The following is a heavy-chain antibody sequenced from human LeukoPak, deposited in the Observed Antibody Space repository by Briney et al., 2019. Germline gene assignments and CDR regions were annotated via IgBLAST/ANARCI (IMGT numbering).Heavy chain of an antibody. CDR3: KSGGAAPGSFDN. J-gene: IGHJ4*02. CDR2: IKYDGDEE. D-gene: IGHD6-13*01. CDR1: GFTFSDYW. V-gene: IGHV3-7*01. Sequence: GGSLRRSCAASGFTFSDYWMSWMRQAPGKGLEWVANIKYDGDEEYYVDSVKGRFTISRDNAKNSLYLQLNSLRVEDTAVYYCKSGGAAPGSFDNWGQGTLVTVSS.